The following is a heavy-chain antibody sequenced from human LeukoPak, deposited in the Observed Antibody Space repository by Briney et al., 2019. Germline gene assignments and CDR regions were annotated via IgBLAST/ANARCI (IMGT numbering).Heavy chain of an antibody. V-gene: IGHV3-64D*09. J-gene: IGHJ4*02. CDR3: VPITVFGVVITALGY. CDR2: ISSNGGST. D-gene: IGHD3-3*01. Sequence: PGGSLGLSCSASGFTFSSYAMHWVRQAPGKGLEHVSAISSNGGSTYYADSVKGRFTISRDNSKSTLYLQMSSLRAEGTAVYYCVPITVFGVVITALGYWGQGTLVTVSS. CDR1: GFTFSSYA.